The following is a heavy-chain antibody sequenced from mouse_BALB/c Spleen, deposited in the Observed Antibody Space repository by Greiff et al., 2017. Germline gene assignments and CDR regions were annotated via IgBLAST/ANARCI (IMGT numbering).Heavy chain of an antibody. CDR2: ISSGGGST. J-gene: IGHJ2*01. CDR1: GFAFSSYD. CDR3: ARHVQDY. V-gene: IGHV5-12-1*01. Sequence: EVQRVESGGGLVKPGGSLKLSCAASGFAFSSYDMSWVRQTPEKRLEWVAYISSGGGSTYYPDTVKGRFTISRDNAKNTLYLQMSSLKSEDTAMYYCARHVQDYWGQGTTLTVSS.